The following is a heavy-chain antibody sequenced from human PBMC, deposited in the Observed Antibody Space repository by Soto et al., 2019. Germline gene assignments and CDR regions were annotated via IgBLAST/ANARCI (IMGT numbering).Heavy chain of an antibody. J-gene: IGHJ4*02. D-gene: IGHD6-19*01. CDR1: GFNFSDYY. CDR3: ARDLALAGNY. V-gene: IGHV3-11*06. Sequence: GGSLRLSCAASGFNFSDYYMTWIRQAPGKGLEWISYISTSGRDTEYADSVKGRFLISRDNAKRSLYLQMNSLRAEDTATYYCARDLALAGNYWGQGVLVTVSS. CDR2: ISTSGRDT.